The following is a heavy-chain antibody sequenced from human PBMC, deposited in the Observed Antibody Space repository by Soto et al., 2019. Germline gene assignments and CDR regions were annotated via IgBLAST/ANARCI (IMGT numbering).Heavy chain of an antibody. D-gene: IGHD5-18*01. V-gene: IGHV1-2*02. CDR1: GYILTGYS. CDR3: ARGYGSSPNMELRFGMDV. Sequence: QVYLVQSGAEVRRPGASVKVSCTAFGYILTGYSLHWVRQAPGQGLEWMGWIDPNSGATNSTERFHGVLSMTRDTSISAAYLELSSLRSDDTAVYYCARGYGSSPNMELRFGMDVWGQGTTISVSS. CDR2: IDPNSGAT. J-gene: IGHJ6*02.